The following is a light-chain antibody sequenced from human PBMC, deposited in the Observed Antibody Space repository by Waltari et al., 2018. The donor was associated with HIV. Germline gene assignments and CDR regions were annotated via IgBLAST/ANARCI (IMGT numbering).Light chain of an antibody. CDR1: SSDVGGYNY. V-gene: IGLV2-11*01. CDR2: DIS. CDR3: CSHAGSYTVGV. Sequence: QSALTQPRSVSGSPGQSVTISCTGTSSDVGGYNYVSWYQQHPGKAPKLMIYDISKRPSGFPARFSGSKSGNTASLTISGLQAEDEADYYCCSHAGSYTVGVFGGGTKLTVL. J-gene: IGLJ3*02.